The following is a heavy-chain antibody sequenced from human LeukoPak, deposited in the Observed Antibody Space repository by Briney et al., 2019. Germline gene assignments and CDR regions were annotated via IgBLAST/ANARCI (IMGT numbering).Heavy chain of an antibody. Sequence: GGSLRLSCAASGFTFSNHIMHWVRQAPGKGLEWVPFIRFDGHNRHYVDSVKGRFTISRDNPNNMLYLQMNSLKFDDTAVYYCARDAYHSGDLDQWGEGTLVIVSS. CDR2: IRFDGHNR. CDR1: GFTFSNHI. J-gene: IGHJ4*02. CDR3: ARDAYHSGDLDQ. V-gene: IGHV3-30*02. D-gene: IGHD3/OR15-3a*01.